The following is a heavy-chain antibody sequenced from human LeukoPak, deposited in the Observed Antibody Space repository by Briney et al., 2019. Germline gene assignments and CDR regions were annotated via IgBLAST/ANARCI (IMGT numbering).Heavy chain of an antibody. J-gene: IGHJ5*02. V-gene: IGHV3-21*01. Sequence: GGTLRLSCAPSGFTFSSYSMNWVRQSPGKGLKWVSSISSTGSYRNYADSVKGRFTISRDNAKNSLYLQMNSLRAEATAVYYCARDLEAYQAVAGTFWFDPWGQGTLVTVSS. CDR1: GFTFSSYS. D-gene: IGHD6-19*01. CDR2: ISSTGSYR. CDR3: ARDLEAYQAVAGTFWFDP.